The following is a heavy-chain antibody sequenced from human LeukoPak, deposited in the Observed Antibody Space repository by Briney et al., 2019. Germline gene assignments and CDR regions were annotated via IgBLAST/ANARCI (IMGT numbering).Heavy chain of an antibody. CDR3: ARSTGHYFDY. J-gene: IGHJ4*02. D-gene: IGHD2-8*02. CDR1: GYTFIDYF. CDR2: LNPNNGDT. Sequence: ASVKVSCKTSGYTFIDYFIHWVRQAPGQGLEWMGRLNPNNGDTYYAQDFQGRVTMTRDTSISTAYMDLSRLRSDDTAVYYCARSTGHYFDYWGQGILVTVSS. V-gene: IGHV1-2*06.